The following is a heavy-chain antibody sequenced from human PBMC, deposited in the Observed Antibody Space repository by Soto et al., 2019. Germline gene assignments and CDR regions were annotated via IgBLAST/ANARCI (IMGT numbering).Heavy chain of an antibody. CDR1: VFTLGDYA. CDR3: ARGGLRFWRRLSPFGGHFDY. V-gene: IGHV3-49*04. J-gene: IGHJ4*02. Sequence: GGTLRLYCTASVFTLGDYAMGGVRQAPGKGLEWVGFIRSKAYSGTTESAASVKGRFTISRDDSKSVAYLQMNSLKIEDTAVYFCARGGLRFWRRLSPFGGHFDYWGQGTLVTVS. D-gene: IGHD3-3*01. CDR2: IRSKAYSGTT.